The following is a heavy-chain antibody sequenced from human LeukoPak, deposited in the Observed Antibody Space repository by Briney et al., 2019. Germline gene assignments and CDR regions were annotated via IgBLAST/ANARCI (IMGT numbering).Heavy chain of an antibody. Sequence: ASVKVSCKASGGTFSSYAISWVRQAPGQGLEWMGRIIPIFGTANYAQKFQGRVTITTDESTSTAYMELSSLRSEDTAVYYCARARGDYSSSLYDHWFDPWGQGTLVTVSS. D-gene: IGHD6-13*01. CDR2: IIPIFGTA. CDR3: ARARGDYSSSLYDHWFDP. J-gene: IGHJ5*02. V-gene: IGHV1-69*05. CDR1: GGTFSSYA.